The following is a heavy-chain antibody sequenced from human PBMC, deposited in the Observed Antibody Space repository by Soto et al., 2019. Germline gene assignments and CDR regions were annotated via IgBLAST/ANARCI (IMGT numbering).Heavy chain of an antibody. J-gene: IGHJ3*02. CDR3: ARDTGTGTTGNAFDI. CDR1: GFSRISYG. D-gene: IGHD1-7*01. CDR2: IWYDGSNK. Sequence: PGGSLRLCCAASGFSRISYGMHWVRQAPGKGLEWVAVIWYDGSNKYYADSVKGRFTISRDNSKNTLYLQMNSLRAEDTAMYYCARDTGTGTTGNAFDIWGQGTMVTVSS. V-gene: IGHV3-33*01.